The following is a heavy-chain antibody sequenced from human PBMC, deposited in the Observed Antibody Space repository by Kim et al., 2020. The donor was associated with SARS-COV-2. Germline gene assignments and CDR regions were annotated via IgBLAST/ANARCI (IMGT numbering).Heavy chain of an antibody. V-gene: IGHV1-18*01. Sequence: ASVKVSCKASGYSFTTYGISWVRQVPGQGLEWLGWISGYRDDTRHAESFRARVTLTKDTSTNTAYMDLKWLRPDDTAVYFCARDYYDSGRYRGGDAFEMWGQGTKVTVTS. CDR3: ARDYYDSGRYRGGDAFEM. CDR1: GYSFTTYG. J-gene: IGHJ3*02. D-gene: IGHD3-10*01. CDR2: ISGYRDDT.